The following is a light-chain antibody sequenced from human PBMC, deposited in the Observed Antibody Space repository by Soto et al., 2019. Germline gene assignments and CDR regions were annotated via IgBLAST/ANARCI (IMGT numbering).Light chain of an antibody. CDR3: CSYAGSNTHV. CDR2: EAS. V-gene: IGLV2-23*01. Sequence: QSVLTQPASVSGSAGQAITISCTGTSSDIGNYDLVSWYQQHPGKAPKLMIYEASKRPSGVSSRFSGSKSGNMASLTISGLQAEDEADYYCCSYAGSNTHVFGTGTKVTVL. CDR1: SSDIGNYDL. J-gene: IGLJ1*01.